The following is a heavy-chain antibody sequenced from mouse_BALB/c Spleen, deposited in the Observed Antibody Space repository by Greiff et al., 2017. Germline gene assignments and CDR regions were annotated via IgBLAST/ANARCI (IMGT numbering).Heavy chain of an antibody. D-gene: IGHD1-2*01. CDR1: GYSITSDYA. CDR2: ISYSGST. Sequence: EVKLEESGPGLVKPSQSLSLTCTVTGYSITSDYAWNWIRQFPGNKLEWMGYISYSGSTSYNPSLKSRISITRDTSKNQFFLQLNSVTTEDTATYYCARSTSTALDYWGQGTTLTVSS. V-gene: IGHV3-2*02. CDR3: ARSTSTALDY. J-gene: IGHJ2*01.